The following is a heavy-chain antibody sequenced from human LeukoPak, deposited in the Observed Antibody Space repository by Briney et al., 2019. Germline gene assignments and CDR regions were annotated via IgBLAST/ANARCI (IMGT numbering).Heavy chain of an antibody. CDR3: ARDYYGSGSPPDY. Sequence: ASVKVSCKASGYTFTSYYMHWVRQAPGQGLEWMGWINPNSGGTNYAQKFQGRVTMTRDTSISTAYMELSRLRSDDTAVYYCARDYYGSGSPPDYWGQGTLVTVSS. CDR1: GYTFTSYY. J-gene: IGHJ4*02. V-gene: IGHV1-2*02. D-gene: IGHD3-10*01. CDR2: INPNSGGT.